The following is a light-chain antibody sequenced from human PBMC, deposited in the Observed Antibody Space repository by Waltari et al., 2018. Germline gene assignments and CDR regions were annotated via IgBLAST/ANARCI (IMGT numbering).Light chain of an antibody. J-gene: IGKJ1*01. CDR3: QKYGTLPAT. CDR1: QSVSRY. Sequence: EIVLTQSPGPLSLSPGEGATLPCRASQSVSRYLAWYQQKAGQPPRLLIYEASSRATGIPDRFSGSGSGTDFSLTISRLEPEDFAVYYCQKYGTLPATFGQGTKVEIK. V-gene: IGKV3-20*01. CDR2: EAS.